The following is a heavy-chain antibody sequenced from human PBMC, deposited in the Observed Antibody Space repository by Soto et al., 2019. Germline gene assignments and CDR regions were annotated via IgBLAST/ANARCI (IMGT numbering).Heavy chain of an antibody. D-gene: IGHD2-2*01. CDR2: ISYDGSNK. CDR3: AKMGDCSSTSCYDVATLEGIIDY. V-gene: IGHV3-30*18. CDR1: GFTFSSYG. J-gene: IGHJ4*02. Sequence: QVQLVESGGGVVQPGRSLRLSCAASGFTFSSYGMHWVRQAPGKGLEWVAVISYDGSNKYYADSVKGRFTISRDNSKNTRYLQMNSLRAEDTAVYYCAKMGDCSSTSCYDVATLEGIIDYWGQGTLVTVSS.